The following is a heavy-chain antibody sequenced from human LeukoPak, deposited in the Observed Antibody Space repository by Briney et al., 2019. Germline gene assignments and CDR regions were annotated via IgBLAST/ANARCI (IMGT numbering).Heavy chain of an antibody. CDR2: INPNSGGT. D-gene: IGHD2-15*01. V-gene: IGHV1-2*02. J-gene: IGHJ5*02. Sequence: GASVKVSCKASGYTFTGYYMHWVRQAPGQGLGWMGWINPNSGGTNYAQKFQGRVTMTRDTSISTAYMELSRLRSDDKAVYYCARDIVVVVAAIGGNGFDPWGQGTLVTVSS. CDR1: GYTFTGYY. CDR3: ARDIVVVVAAIGGNGFDP.